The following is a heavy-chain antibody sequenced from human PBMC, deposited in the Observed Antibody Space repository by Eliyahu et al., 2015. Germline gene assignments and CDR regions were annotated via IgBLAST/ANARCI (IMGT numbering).Heavy chain of an antibody. J-gene: IGHJ6*02. CDR2: IIPIFGTA. V-gene: IGHV1-69*01. D-gene: IGHD6-13*01. Sequence: EVKKPGSSVKVSCKASGGTFSSYAISWVRQAPGQGLEWMGGIIPIFGTANYAQKFQGRVTITADESTSTAYMELSSLRSEDTAVYYCARDEEQQLVRSFDYYYGMDVWGQGTTVTVYS. CDR3: ARDEEQQLVRSFDYYYGMDV. CDR1: GGTFSSYA.